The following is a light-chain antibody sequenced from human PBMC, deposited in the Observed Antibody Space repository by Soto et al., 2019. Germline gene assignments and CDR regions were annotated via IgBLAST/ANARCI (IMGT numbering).Light chain of an antibody. V-gene: IGLV2-14*01. CDR2: DVS. J-gene: IGLJ3*02. Sequence: QSALTQPASVSGSPGQSITISCTGTSSDVGGYNYVSWYQQHPGKAPKLMIYDVSNRPSGVSNRFSGSKSGNTASLTISGLQAEDEADYYCSSYTSSSGWVFGVGTKLTV. CDR1: SSDVGGYNY. CDR3: SSYTSSSGWV.